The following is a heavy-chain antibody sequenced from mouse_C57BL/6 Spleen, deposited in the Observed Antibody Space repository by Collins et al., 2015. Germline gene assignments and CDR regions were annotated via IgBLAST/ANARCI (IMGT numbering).Heavy chain of an antibody. Sequence: QVQLQQSGPELVKPGASVKISCKASGYSFTSYYIHWVKQRPGQGLEWIGWIYPGSGNTKYNEKFKGKATLTADTSSSTAYMQLSSLTSEDSAVYYCARSELSYAMDYWGQGTSVTVSS. D-gene: IGHD1-1*02. CDR1: GYSFTSYY. CDR3: ARSELSYAMDY. J-gene: IGHJ4*01. V-gene: IGHV1-66*01. CDR2: IYPGSGNT.